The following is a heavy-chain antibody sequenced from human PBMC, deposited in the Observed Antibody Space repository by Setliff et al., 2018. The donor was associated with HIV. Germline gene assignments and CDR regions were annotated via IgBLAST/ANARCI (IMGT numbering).Heavy chain of an antibody. D-gene: IGHD3-3*01. CDR3: ARDPYYNFVLGYFDL. CDR1: GGSISSHY. J-gene: IGHJ2*01. V-gene: IGHV4-59*11. Sequence: PSETLSLTCTVSGGSISSHYWSWIRQPPGKGLEWIGSIYYSGSTNYSPSLKSRVTISVDTSKNQFSLKLSSVTAADTAVYYCARDPYYNFVLGYFDLWGRGTLVTVSS. CDR2: IYYSGST.